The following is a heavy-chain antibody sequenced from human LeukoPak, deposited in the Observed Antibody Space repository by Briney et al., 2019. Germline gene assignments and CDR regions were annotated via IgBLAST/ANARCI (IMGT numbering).Heavy chain of an antibody. D-gene: IGHD5-12*01. V-gene: IGHV1-18*01. J-gene: IGHJ6*03. CDR3: ARSCGYDYESLHYLPTYYYYYMDV. Sequence: ASVKVSCKASGYTFTSYGIRWVRQAPGQGLEWMGWISAYNGNTNYAQKLQGRVTMTTDTSTSTAYMELRGLRSDDTAVYYCARSCGYDYESLHYLPTYYYYYMDVWGKGTTVTVSS. CDR2: ISAYNGNT. CDR1: GYTFTSYG.